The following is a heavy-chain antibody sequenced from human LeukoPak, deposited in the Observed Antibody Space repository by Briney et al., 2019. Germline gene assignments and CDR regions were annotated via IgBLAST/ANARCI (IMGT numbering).Heavy chain of an antibody. CDR3: ARGLRAYYDSSGYYAFEY. Sequence: GGSLRLSCAASGFTFSDYYMSWIRQAPGKGLEWVSYISSGAGTIYYADPVKGRFTISRDNAKNSLYLHMNSLRAEDTAVYYCARGLRAYYDSSGYYAFEYWGQGTLVTVSS. CDR1: GFTFSDYY. D-gene: IGHD3-22*01. CDR2: ISSGAGTI. V-gene: IGHV3-11*01. J-gene: IGHJ4*02.